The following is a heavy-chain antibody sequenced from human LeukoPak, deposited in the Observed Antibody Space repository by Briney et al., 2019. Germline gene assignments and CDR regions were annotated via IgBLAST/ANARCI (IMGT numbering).Heavy chain of an antibody. CDR2: IGGSGGST. D-gene: IGHD3-3*01. Sequence: GGSLRLSCAASGFTFSTYAMSWVRQAPGKGLEWVSGIGGSGGSTYYADSVKGRFTISRDNSKNTLYLQMNSLRAEDTAVYYCAKELHDFIDYYMDVWGKGTTVTVSS. V-gene: IGHV3-23*01. J-gene: IGHJ6*03. CDR1: GFTFSTYA. CDR3: AKELHDFIDYYMDV.